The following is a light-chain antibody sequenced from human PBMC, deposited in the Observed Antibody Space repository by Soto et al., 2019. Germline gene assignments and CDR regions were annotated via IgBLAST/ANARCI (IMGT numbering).Light chain of an antibody. J-gene: IGKJ1*01. CDR2: DAS. CDR3: QQRSNLWT. Sequence: EIVLTQSPATLSLSPGERATLSCRASQSVSSFLAWYQQKPGQAPRLLIYDASIRATGIPARFSGSGSGTDFTLTISSLEPEDFAVYYCQQRSNLWTFGQGTEVEIK. CDR1: QSVSSF. V-gene: IGKV3-11*01.